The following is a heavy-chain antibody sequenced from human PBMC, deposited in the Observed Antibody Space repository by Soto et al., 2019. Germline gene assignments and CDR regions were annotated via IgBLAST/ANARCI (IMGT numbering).Heavy chain of an antibody. D-gene: IGHD3-10*01. V-gene: IGHV3-66*01. CDR2: IYSGGST. Sequence: PGGSLRLSCAASGFTVSSNYMSWVRQAPGKGLEWVSVIYSGGSTYYADSVKGRFTISRDNSKNTLYLQMNSLRAEDTAVYYCARWDYYGSATPRGAFDIWGQGTTVTVSS. CDR1: GFTVSSNY. J-gene: IGHJ3*02. CDR3: ARWDYYGSATPRGAFDI.